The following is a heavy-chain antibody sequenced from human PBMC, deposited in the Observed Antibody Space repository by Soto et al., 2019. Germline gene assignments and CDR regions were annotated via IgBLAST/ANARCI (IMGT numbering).Heavy chain of an antibody. CDR3: ARDQSGTMVRGVIIPPYYFDY. V-gene: IGHV1-69*08. CDR1: GGTFSSYT. J-gene: IGHJ4*02. Sequence: QVQLVQSGAEVKKPGSSVKVSCKASGGTFSSYTISWVRQAPGQGLEWTGRIIPILGIANYAQKFQGRVTITADKSTXXAXMAXSSLRSEDTAVYYCARDQSGTMVRGVIIPPYYFDYWGQGTLVTVSS. D-gene: IGHD3-10*01. CDR2: IIPILGIA.